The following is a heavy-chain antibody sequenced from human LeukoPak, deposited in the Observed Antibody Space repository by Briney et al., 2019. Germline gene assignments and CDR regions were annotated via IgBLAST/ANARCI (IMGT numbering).Heavy chain of an antibody. J-gene: IGHJ4*02. CDR2: IIPILGIA. Sequence: ASVKLSCKASGYTFTSDGISWVRQAPGQGLEWMGRIIPILGIANYAQKFQGRVTITADKSKSTAYMELSSLRSEDTAVYYCATETMVRGVIDYGIAGYFDYWGQGTLVTVSS. D-gene: IGHD3-10*01. V-gene: IGHV1-69*04. CDR1: GYTFTSDG. CDR3: ATETMVRGVIDYGIAGYFDY.